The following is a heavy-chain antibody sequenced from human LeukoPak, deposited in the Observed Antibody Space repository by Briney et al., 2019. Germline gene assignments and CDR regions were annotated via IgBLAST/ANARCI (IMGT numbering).Heavy chain of an antibody. CDR3: ARTGTHGVDYYYYYGMDV. D-gene: IGHD1-1*01. V-gene: IGHV3-23*01. CDR2: ISGSGGST. J-gene: IGHJ6*02. CDR1: GFTFSSYW. Sequence: GGSLRLSCAASGFTFSSYWMNWARQAPGKGLEWVSAISGSGGSTYYADSVKGRFTISRDNSKNTLYLQMNSLRAEDTAVYYCARTGTHGVDYYYYYGMDVWGQGTTVTVSS.